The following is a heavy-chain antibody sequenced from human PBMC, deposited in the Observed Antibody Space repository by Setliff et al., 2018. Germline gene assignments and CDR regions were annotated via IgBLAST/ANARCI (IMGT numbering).Heavy chain of an antibody. Sequence: SQTLSLTCAVSGGSISTDPYFWTWIRQHPVKGLEWIGYISYSGRTSYNPSLYSRITVSLDRSKNQFSLQLTSVTAADTAMYYCARVAYPNGGSCRYFDNWGQGTLVTVS. CDR1: GGSISTDPYF. CDR3: ARVAYPNGGSCRYFDN. V-gene: IGHV4-31*11. CDR2: ISYSGRT. J-gene: IGHJ4*02. D-gene: IGHD2-15*01.